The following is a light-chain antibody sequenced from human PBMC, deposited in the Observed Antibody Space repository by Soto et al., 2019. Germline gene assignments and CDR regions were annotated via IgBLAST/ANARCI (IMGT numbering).Light chain of an antibody. CDR3: QQYSKWPLT. Sequence: GLTQSASALSLSPGERDTLSWRASQSVSSYLAWYQQKHGQAPRLLIYDASNRATGIPARFSGSGSGTDVNLAISSLETEDFAVYYCQQYSKWPLTFGGGTKVDIK. J-gene: IGKJ4*01. CDR2: DAS. CDR1: QSVSSY. V-gene: IGKV3-11*01.